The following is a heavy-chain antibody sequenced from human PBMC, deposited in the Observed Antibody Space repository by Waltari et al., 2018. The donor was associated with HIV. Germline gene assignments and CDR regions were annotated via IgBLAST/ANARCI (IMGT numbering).Heavy chain of an antibody. D-gene: IGHD3-22*01. Sequence: QVQLQESGPGLVTPSQTLSLTCTVSGASISSGGYYWSWIRQHPGKGLEWIGYIYYSGSTYYNPSLKSRVTISVDTSKNQFSLKMTSVTAADTAVYYCARRRDYDNSGHYYYFDYWGQGALVTVSS. CDR3: ARRRDYDNSGHYYYFDY. J-gene: IGHJ4*02. V-gene: IGHV4-31*03. CDR2: IYYSGST. CDR1: GASISSGGYY.